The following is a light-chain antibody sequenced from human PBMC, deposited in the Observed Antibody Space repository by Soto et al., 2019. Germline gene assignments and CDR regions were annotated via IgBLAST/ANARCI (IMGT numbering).Light chain of an antibody. J-gene: IGLJ1*01. CDR2: SNN. V-gene: IGLV1-44*01. Sequence: QSALTQPPSASRTPGQRVTISCSGSSSNIGSNTVNWYQQLPGTAPKLLIYSNNQRPSGVPDRFSGSKSGTSASLAISGLQSEDQADYYCAACDDSLNGSFFGTGTKVTVL. CDR1: SSNIGSNT. CDR3: AACDDSLNGSF.